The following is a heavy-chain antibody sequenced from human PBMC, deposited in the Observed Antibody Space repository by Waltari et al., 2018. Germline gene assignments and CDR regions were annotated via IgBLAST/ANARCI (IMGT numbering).Heavy chain of an antibody. D-gene: IGHD2-15*01. J-gene: IGHJ4*02. CDR2: ITPNRGGI. Sequence: QVQLVQSGAEVKKPGASVKVSCKASGYTFTGYYMHWVRQAPGQGLEWMGRITPNRGGINDAKKVQGRVTMTRDTSISTAYMELSRLRSDDTAVYYCASEVVVAATPDYWGQGTLVTVSS. CDR1: GYTFTGYY. V-gene: IGHV1-2*06. CDR3: ASEVVVAATPDY.